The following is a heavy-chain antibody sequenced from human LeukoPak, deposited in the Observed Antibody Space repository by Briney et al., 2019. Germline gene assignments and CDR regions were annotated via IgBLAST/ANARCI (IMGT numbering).Heavy chain of an antibody. Sequence: ASVKVSCKASGYTFTGYYMHWVRQAPGQGLEWMGWINPNSGGTNYAQKFQGRVTMTRDTSISTAYMELSRLRSDDTAVYHCARDPREVYYGMDVWGQGTTVTVSS. V-gene: IGHV1-2*02. CDR3: ARDPREVYYGMDV. CDR1: GYTFTGYY. J-gene: IGHJ6*02. CDR2: INPNSGGT.